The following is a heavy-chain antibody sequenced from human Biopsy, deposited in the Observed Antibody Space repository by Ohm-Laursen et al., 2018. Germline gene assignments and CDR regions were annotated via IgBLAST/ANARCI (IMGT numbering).Heavy chain of an antibody. Sequence: SQTLSLTCSVSDGSIISYYWTWIRQPPGKGLEWIGHVYNGGITNYNPSLKRRVTISKDTSKNQFPLQVNSVTAADTAVYYCARTPRDSFWSGSYKRGLWFDPWGQGTLVIVSS. D-gene: IGHD3-3*01. J-gene: IGHJ5*02. CDR2: VYNGGIT. CDR1: DGSIISYY. V-gene: IGHV4-59*01. CDR3: ARTPRDSFWSGSYKRGLWFDP.